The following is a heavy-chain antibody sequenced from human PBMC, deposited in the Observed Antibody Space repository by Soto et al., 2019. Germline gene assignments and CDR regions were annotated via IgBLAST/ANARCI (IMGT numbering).Heavy chain of an antibody. D-gene: IGHD5-12*01. CDR3: ARDRRSGYDHYYYYYGMDV. CDR2: IYSGGST. Sequence: GGSLILSCAYTGFAVASNYMSSVRQAPGKGLEWVSVIYSGGSTYYADSVKGRFTISRDNSKNTLYLQMNSLRAEDTAVYYCARDRRSGYDHYYYYYGMDVWGQGT. CDR1: GFAVASNY. V-gene: IGHV3-66*01. J-gene: IGHJ6*02.